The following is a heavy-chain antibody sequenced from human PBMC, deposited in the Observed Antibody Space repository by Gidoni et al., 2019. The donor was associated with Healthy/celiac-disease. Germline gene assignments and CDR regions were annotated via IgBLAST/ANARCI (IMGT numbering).Heavy chain of an antibody. V-gene: IGHV4-34*01. J-gene: IGHJ5*02. Sequence: QVQLQQWGAGLLKPSETLSLTCAVYGASFSGYYWSWIRQPPGKGLEWIGEINHSGSTNYNPSLKSRVTISVDTSKNQFSLKLSSVTAADTAVYYCARWKRVRAAVWFDPWGQGTLVTVSS. CDR3: ARWKRVRAAVWFDP. CDR2: INHSGST. D-gene: IGHD6-25*01. CDR1: GASFSGYY.